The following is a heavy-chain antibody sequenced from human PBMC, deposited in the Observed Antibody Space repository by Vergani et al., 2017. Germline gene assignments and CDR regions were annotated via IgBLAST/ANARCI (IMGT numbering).Heavy chain of an antibody. CDR3: ANLASTMVRGWDAFDI. D-gene: IGHD3-10*01. V-gene: IGHV3-23*01. Sequence: EVQLLESGGGLVQPGGSLRLSCAASGFTFNNYAMNWVRQAPGKGLEWVSAISGSGGSTYYADSVKGRFTISRDNSKNTLYLQMNSLRAEDTAVYYCANLASTMVRGWDAFDIWGQGTMVTVSS. J-gene: IGHJ3*02. CDR1: GFTFNNYA. CDR2: ISGSGGST.